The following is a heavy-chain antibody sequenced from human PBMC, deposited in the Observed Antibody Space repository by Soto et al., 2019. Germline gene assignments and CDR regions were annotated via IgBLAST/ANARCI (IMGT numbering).Heavy chain of an antibody. CDR3: AKGRGGSGSLTPRVDF. Sequence: EVQLLESGGGLVQPGGSLRLSCAASGFTFHNYAMTCVRQAPGKGLEWVSAISGGGDTTSYADSVKGRFTVSRDGSKNTLYLQMSSLRAEDTALYYCAKGRGGSGSLTPRVDFWGQGTLVTVSS. J-gene: IGHJ4*02. D-gene: IGHD3-10*01. CDR2: ISGGGDTT. V-gene: IGHV3-23*01. CDR1: GFTFHNYA.